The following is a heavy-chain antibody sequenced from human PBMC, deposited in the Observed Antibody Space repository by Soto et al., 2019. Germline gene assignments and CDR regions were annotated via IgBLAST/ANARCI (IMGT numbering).Heavy chain of an antibody. CDR2: VSGGAGSI. J-gene: IGHJ4*02. Sequence: VQLLESGGGLVQPGGSLRLSCAASGFSFSSYAMTWVRQAPGKGLEWVSVVSGGAGSIYYADSVKGRFTISRDNSKDTLYLHMSSLTADDTARYYWAKGGYNINSHLDYWGQGTLVTVSS. D-gene: IGHD1-20*01. CDR1: GFSFSSYA. V-gene: IGHV3-23*01. CDR3: AKGGYNINSHLDY.